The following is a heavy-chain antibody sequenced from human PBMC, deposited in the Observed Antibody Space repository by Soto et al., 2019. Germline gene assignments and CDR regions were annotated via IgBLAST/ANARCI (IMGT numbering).Heavy chain of an antibody. CDR3: ARRGGPGDY. CDR1: GFNFNDYY. D-gene: IGHD2-15*01. CDR2: ISHSGHIT. Sequence: QVQLVESGGGLVKPGGSLRLSCAASGFNFNDYYMSWIRQAPGKGLEGLSYISHSGHITNYADSVKGRFTISRDNDKNSLYLQMNSLRAEDAAVYYCARRGGPGDYWGQGTLVTVSS. V-gene: IGHV3-11*01. J-gene: IGHJ4*02.